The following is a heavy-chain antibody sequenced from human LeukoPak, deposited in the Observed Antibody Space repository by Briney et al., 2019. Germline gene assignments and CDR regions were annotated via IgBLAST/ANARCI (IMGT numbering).Heavy chain of an antibody. Sequence: GASVKVSCKASGGTFSSYAISRVRQAPGQGLEWMGGIIPIFGTANYAQKFQGRVTITTDESTSTAYMELSSLRSEDTAVYYCARLRGSYLQSDAFDIWGQGTMVTVSS. J-gene: IGHJ3*02. V-gene: IGHV1-69*05. CDR2: IIPIFGTA. D-gene: IGHD1-26*01. CDR3: ARLRGSYLQSDAFDI. CDR1: GGTFSSYA.